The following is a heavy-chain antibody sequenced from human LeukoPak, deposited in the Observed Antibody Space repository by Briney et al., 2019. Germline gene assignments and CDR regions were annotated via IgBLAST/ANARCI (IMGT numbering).Heavy chain of an antibody. J-gene: IGHJ4*02. Sequence: GGSLRLSCAASGFTFDDYAMHWVRQAPAKGLDLVSLIRGDGGNTYYADSVKGRSTISRDNTNNSLYLQTNSLRTEDTALYYCAKGIYQPLSGSDYWGQGTMVTVSS. CDR3: AKGIYQPLSGSDY. CDR2: IRGDGGNT. D-gene: IGHD2-2*01. CDR1: GFTFDDYA. V-gene: IGHV3-43*02.